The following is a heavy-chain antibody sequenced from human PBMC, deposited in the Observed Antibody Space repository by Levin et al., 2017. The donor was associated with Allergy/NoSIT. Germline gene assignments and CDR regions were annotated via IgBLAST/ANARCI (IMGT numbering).Heavy chain of an antibody. D-gene: IGHD5-18*01. V-gene: IGHV3-9*01. Sequence: SLKISCAASGFTFDDYAMHWVRQAPGKGLEWVSGFNSNSGNMGYADSVKGRFTISRDNAKNSLSLQLNSLRAEDTALYYCARGRKRYTYGYRWGSFDSWGQGTLVTVSS. CDR1: GFTFDDYA. CDR2: FNSNSGNM. CDR3: ARGRKRYTYGYRWGSFDS. J-gene: IGHJ4*02.